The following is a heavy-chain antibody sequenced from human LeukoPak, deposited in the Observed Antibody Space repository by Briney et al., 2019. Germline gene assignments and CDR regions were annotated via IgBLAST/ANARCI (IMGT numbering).Heavy chain of an antibody. CDR3: ARRSQTTAGRGIDY. Sequence: SETLSLTCTVSGGSISSSSYYWGWIRQPPGKGLEWIGSIYYSGSTYYNPSLKSRVTISVDTSKNQFSLKLNSVTAADTAVFYCARRSQTTAGRGIDYWGQGILVTVSS. D-gene: IGHD6-13*01. CDR1: GGSISSSSYY. V-gene: IGHV4-39*01. CDR2: IYYSGST. J-gene: IGHJ4*02.